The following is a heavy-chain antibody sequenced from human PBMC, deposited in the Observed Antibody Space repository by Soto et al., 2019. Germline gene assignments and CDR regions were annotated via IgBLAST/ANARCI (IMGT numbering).Heavy chain of an antibody. Sequence: QVQLQESGPGLVKPSQPLSLTCSVSGGSFSSDSFIWSWVRQFPGKGLEWIGYINYSGTTYYNPSLRSRITMSVDTSKNQFSLNLSSVTAADTAVYYCARDHKWDGMDVWGQGTTVTVSS. V-gene: IGHV4-31*03. CDR2: INYSGTT. CDR3: ARDHKWDGMDV. D-gene: IGHD1-26*01. J-gene: IGHJ6*02. CDR1: GGSFSSDSFI.